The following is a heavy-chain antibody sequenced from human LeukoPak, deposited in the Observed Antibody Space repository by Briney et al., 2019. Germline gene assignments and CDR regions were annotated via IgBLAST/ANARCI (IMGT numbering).Heavy chain of an antibody. CDR1: GYSFTSYW. CDR3: ARQTAMGRSGDY. J-gene: IGHJ4*02. CDR2: IDPSDSET. D-gene: IGHD5-18*01. Sequence: GESLKISCKASGYSFTSYWIGWVRQMPGRGLEWMGIIDPSDSETRYTPSFQGQVTISVDKSLTTADLQWNSLKASDTAMYYCARQTAMGRSGDYWGQGTLVTVSS. V-gene: IGHV5-51*01.